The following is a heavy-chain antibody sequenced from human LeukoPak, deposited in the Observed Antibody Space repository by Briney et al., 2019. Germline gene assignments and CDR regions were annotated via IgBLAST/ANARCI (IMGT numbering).Heavy chain of an antibody. CDR3: ARRKTDYYDSSGCYIFDY. V-gene: IGHV7-4-1*02. CDR1: GYTLTSYA. J-gene: IGHJ4*02. Sequence: ASVKVSCKASGYTLTSYAMNWVRQAPGQGLEWMGWINTNTGNPTYAQGFTGRFVFSLDTSASTAYLQISSLKAEDTAAYYCARRKTDYYDSSGCYIFDYWGQGTLVTVSS. CDR2: INTNTGNP. D-gene: IGHD3-22*01.